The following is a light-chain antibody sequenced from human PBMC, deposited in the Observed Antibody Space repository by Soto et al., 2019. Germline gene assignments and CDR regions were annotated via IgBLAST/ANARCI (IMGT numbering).Light chain of an antibody. J-gene: IGKJ1*01. Sequence: DIQMTPSASTLPASVGDRVTIPCRASPSISHWLAWYQQKPGTAPKLLIYHASTLQSGVPSRFSGSGSGTDFTLTISSLQPEDFATYYCQQSYSTLWTFGQGTKVDI. CDR3: QQSYSTLWT. V-gene: IGKV1-39*01. CDR2: HAS. CDR1: PSISHW.